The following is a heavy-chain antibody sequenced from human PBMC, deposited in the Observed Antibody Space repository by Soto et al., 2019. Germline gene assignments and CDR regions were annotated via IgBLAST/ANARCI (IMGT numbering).Heavy chain of an antibody. Sequence: SGPTLVNPTQNLTLTCTLSGFSLSTSGVGVGWIRQPPGKALEWLTLIYWDDDKRYSPSLKSRLTITKDTSKNQVVLTMTFMDLVDTATYYCALRRGYCSGGSCYSIWFDPWGQ. V-gene: IGHV2-5*02. J-gene: IGHJ5*02. D-gene: IGHD2-15*01. CDR1: GFSLSTSGVG. CDR3: ALRRGYCSGGSCYSIWFDP. CDR2: IYWDDDK.